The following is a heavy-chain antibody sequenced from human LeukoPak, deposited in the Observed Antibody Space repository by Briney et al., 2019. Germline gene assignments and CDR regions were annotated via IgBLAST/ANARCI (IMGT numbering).Heavy chain of an antibody. V-gene: IGHV4-30-4*01. J-gene: IGHJ4*02. CDR1: GGSISSGGYY. CDR3: AREEGSYSLDY. CDR2: IYYSGST. D-gene: IGHD1-26*01. Sequence: KTSETLSLTCAVSGGSISSGGYYWSWIRQPPGKGLEWIGYIYYSGSTYYNPSLKSRVTISVDTSKNQFSLKLSSVTAADTAVYYCAREEGSYSLDYWGQGTLVTVSS.